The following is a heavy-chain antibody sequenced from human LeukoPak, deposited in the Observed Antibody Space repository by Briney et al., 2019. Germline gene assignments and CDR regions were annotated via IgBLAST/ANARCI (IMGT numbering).Heavy chain of an antibody. V-gene: IGHV4-59*11. Sequence: SETQSLTCTVSGGSISSHYWSWIRQPPGKGLEWIGYIYYSGSTNYNPSLKSRVTISVDTSKNQFSLKLSSVTAADTAVYYCAREADSTSPDAFDIWGQGTMVTVSS. D-gene: IGHD2-2*01. J-gene: IGHJ3*02. CDR2: IYYSGST. CDR1: GGSISSHY. CDR3: AREADSTSPDAFDI.